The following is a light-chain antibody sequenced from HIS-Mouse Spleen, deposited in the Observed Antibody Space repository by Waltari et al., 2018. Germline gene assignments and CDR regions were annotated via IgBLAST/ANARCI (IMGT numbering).Light chain of an antibody. CDR3: QVWDSSSDHPV. Sequence: SYVLTQPPSVSVAPGQTARITCGGNNIGSKSVHWYQQKPGQAPVLVVYDESDRPSGFPERFSGSTYGNTATLTISRVEAGDEADYYCQVWDSSSDHPVFGGGTKLTVL. V-gene: IGLV3-21*02. CDR1: NIGSKS. J-gene: IGLJ3*02. CDR2: DES.